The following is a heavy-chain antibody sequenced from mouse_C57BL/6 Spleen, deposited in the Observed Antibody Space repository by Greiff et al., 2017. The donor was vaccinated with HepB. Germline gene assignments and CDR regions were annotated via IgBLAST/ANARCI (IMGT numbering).Heavy chain of an antibody. J-gene: IGHJ3*01. D-gene: IGHD1-1*01. CDR2: ISYDGSN. CDR1: GYSITSGYY. V-gene: IGHV3-6*01. Sequence: EVKLQESGPGLVKPSQSLSLTCSVTGYSITSGYYWNWIRQFPGNKLEWMGYISYDGSNNYNPSLKNRISFTRDTSKNQFFLKLNSVTTEDTATYYCARDFTSGRGFAYWGQGTLVTVSA. CDR3: ARDFTSGRGFAY.